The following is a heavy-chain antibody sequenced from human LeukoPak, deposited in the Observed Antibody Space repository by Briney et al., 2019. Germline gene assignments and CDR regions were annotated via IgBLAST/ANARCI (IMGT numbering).Heavy chain of an antibody. Sequence: HPGRSLRLSCAASGFTLSNCAMTWVRQAPGKGLEWVSGIDTKGTRTYYADSVKGRFTISRDNSKNTLLLQMNSLRAEDTAVYYCVKEVVATIPPLWGQGTLVTVSS. D-gene: IGHD5-12*01. J-gene: IGHJ4*02. V-gene: IGHV3-23*01. CDR1: GFTLSNCA. CDR2: IDTKGTRT. CDR3: VKEVVATIPPL.